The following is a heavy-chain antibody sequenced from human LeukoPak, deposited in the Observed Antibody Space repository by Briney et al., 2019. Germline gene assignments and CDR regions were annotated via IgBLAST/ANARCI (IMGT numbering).Heavy chain of an antibody. CDR2: IIPIFGTA. V-gene: IGHV1-69*05. CDR1: GGTFGSYA. D-gene: IGHD2-2*01. J-gene: IGHJ5*02. CDR3: ARSAYCSSTSCPIRGWFDP. Sequence: SVKVSCKASGGTFGSYAISWVRQAPGQGLEWMGRIIPIFGTANYAQKFQGRVTITTDESTSTAYMELSSLRSEGTAVYYCARSAYCSSTSCPIRGWFDPWGQGTLVTVSS.